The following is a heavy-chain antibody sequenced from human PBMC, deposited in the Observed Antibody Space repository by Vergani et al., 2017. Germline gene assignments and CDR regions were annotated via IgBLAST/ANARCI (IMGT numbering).Heavy chain of an antibody. D-gene: IGHD1-26*01. J-gene: IGHJ6*02. CDR3: AKDQFIVGANYYYGMDV. Sequence: QVQLVQSGAEVKKPGASVKVSCKASGYTFTSYYMHWVRQAPGQGLEWMGIINPSGGSTSYAQKFQGRVTMTRDTSTSTAYMELSRLSSDDTAVYYCAKDQFIVGANYYYGMDVWGQGP. CDR1: GYTFTSYY. V-gene: IGHV1-46*01. CDR2: INPSGGST.